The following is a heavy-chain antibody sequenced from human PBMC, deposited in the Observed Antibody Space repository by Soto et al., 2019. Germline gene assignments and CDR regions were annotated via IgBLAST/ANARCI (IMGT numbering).Heavy chain of an antibody. J-gene: IGHJ6*03. Sequence: VQLVESGGGLVKPGGSLRLSCAASGFTFSSYSMNWVRQAPGKGLEWVSSISSSSSYIYYADSVKGRFTISRDNAKNSLYLQMNSLRAEDTAVYYCARGGRAYSSTENAPYYYYMDVWGKGTTVTVSS. CDR1: GFTFSSYS. CDR2: ISSSSSYI. D-gene: IGHD6-13*01. V-gene: IGHV3-21*01. CDR3: ARGGRAYSSTENAPYYYYMDV.